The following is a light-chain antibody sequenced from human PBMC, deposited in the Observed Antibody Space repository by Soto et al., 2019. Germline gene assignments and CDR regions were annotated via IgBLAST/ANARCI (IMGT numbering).Light chain of an antibody. CDR1: QGISSY. Sequence: AISLTQSASSLSSSVGDRVTISWGASQGISSYLAWYQQEPGKAPKLLIYAASTLQSGVPSRFSGSGSGTDFNLTISCLQSEDFATYYSQQYYSYPQTFGQGTKVDIK. CDR3: QQYYSYPQT. CDR2: AAS. J-gene: IGKJ1*01. V-gene: IGKV1-8*01.